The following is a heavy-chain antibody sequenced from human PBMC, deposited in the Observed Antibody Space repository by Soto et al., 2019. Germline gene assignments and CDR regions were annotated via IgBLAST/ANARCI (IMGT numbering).Heavy chain of an antibody. V-gene: IGHV4-59*01. CDR2: IYYSGST. CDR3: ARSTYCGGDCYLNWFDP. CDR1: GGSISSYY. J-gene: IGHJ5*02. D-gene: IGHD2-21*02. Sequence: QVQLQESGPGLVKPSETLSLTCTVSGGSISSYYWSWIRQPPGKGLEWVGYIYYSGSTNYNPSLKSRVPISVGTSKNQSSLKLSSVAAADTAVYYCARSTYCGGDCYLNWFDPWGQGTLVTVSS.